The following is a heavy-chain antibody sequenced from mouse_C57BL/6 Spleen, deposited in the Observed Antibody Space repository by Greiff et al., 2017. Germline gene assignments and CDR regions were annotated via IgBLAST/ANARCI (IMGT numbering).Heavy chain of an antibody. CDR1: GYTFTSYT. CDR2: INPSSGYT. V-gene: IGHV1-4*01. Sequence: QVQLQQSGAELARPGASVKMSCKASGYTFTSYTMHWVKQRPGQGLEWIGYINPSSGYTKYNQKFKDKATLTADKSSSTAYMQQSSLTSEDSAVYYCARDYHYAMDYWGQGTSVTVSS. D-gene: IGHD5-5*01. J-gene: IGHJ4*01. CDR3: ARDYHYAMDY.